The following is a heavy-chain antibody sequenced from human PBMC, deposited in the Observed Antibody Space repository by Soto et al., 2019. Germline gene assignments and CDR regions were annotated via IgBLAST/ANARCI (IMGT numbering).Heavy chain of an antibody. V-gene: IGHV1-2*04. Sequence: QVQLVQSGAEVKKPGASVKVSCKASGYTFTGYYMHWVRQAPGQGLEWMGWINPNSGGTNYAQKFQGWVTMTRDTSISTAYMELSRLRSDDTAVYYCARDTVRGVNYYYGMDVWGQGTTVTVSS. CDR1: GYTFTGYY. D-gene: IGHD3-10*02. J-gene: IGHJ6*02. CDR3: ARDTVRGVNYYYGMDV. CDR2: INPNSGGT.